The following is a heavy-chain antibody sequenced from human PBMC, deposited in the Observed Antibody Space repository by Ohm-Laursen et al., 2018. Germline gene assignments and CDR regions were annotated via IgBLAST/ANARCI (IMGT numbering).Heavy chain of an antibody. J-gene: IGHJ4*02. CDR2: IWYDGSNK. CDR1: GFTFSSYG. D-gene: IGHD6-13*01. V-gene: IGHV3-33*01. CDR3: ARDMDSSSWYSLDY. Sequence: SLRLSCSASGFTFSSYGMHWVRQAPGKGLEWVAVIWYDGSNKYYADSVKGRFTISRDNSKNTLYLQMNSLRAEDTAVYYCARDMDSSSWYSLDYWGQGTLVTVSS.